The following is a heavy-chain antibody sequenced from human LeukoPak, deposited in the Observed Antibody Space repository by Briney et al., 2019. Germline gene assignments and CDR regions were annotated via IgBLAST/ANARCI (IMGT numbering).Heavy chain of an antibody. Sequence: ASVKVSCKASGYTFTDYYMHWVRKAPGQGLEWMGWINPNSGGTNYAQKFQGRVTMTRDTSISTAYMELSRLRSDDTAVYYCARDLTYCGGDCSSSVDYWGQGTLVTVSS. D-gene: IGHD2-21*02. CDR3: ARDLTYCGGDCSSSVDY. J-gene: IGHJ4*02. V-gene: IGHV1-2*02. CDR2: INPNSGGT. CDR1: GYTFTDYY.